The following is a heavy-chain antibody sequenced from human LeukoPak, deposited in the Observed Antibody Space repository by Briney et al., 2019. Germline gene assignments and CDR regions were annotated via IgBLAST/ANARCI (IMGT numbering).Heavy chain of an antibody. J-gene: IGHJ1*01. CDR3: TTTPLPGRSWYRVVAEYFHQ. V-gene: IGHV3-15*01. Sequence: GGCLRLSSAASGFTPSSYSMSWVRQAPGQGREWGGRIKSKTDRGTTNYTAPVTVRLTISRGASKNTLYLQMNRLKTEDSAVYYCTTTPLPGRSWYRVVAEYFHQWGQGTLLTLPS. CDR2: IKSKTDRGTT. D-gene: IGHD6-13*01. CDR1: GFTPSSYS.